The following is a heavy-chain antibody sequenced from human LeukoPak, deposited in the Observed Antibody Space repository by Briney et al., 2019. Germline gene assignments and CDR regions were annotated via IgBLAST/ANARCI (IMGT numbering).Heavy chain of an antibody. CDR2: INPNSGGT. V-gene: IGHV1-2*02. D-gene: IGHD1-26*01. J-gene: IGHJ4*02. Sequence: ASVKVSCKASGYTFTGYYMHWVRQAPGQGLEWMGWINPNSGGTNYAQKFQGRVTMTRDTSTSTVYMELSSLRSEDTAVYYCARGPLYSGSYPIDYWGQGTLVTVSS. CDR3: ARGPLYSGSYPIDY. CDR1: GYTFTGYY.